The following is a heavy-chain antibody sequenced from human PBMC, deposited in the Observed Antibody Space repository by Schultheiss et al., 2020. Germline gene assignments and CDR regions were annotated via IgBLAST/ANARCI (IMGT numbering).Heavy chain of an antibody. Sequence: SQTLSLTCTVSGGSISSYYWSWIRQPPGKGLEWIGYIFYSGTTEYNPSLKSRVTISVDTSKNQFSLKLSSVTAADTAVYYCARASYCSSTRCYRARYYYYYMDVWGKGTTVTVSS. CDR1: GGSISSYY. CDR2: IFYSGTT. J-gene: IGHJ6*03. CDR3: ARASYCSSTRCYRARYYYYYMDV. D-gene: IGHD2-2*01. V-gene: IGHV4-59*12.